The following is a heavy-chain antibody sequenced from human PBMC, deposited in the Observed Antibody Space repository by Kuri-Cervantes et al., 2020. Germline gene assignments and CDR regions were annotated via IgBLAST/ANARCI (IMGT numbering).Heavy chain of an antibody. D-gene: IGHD3-10*01. V-gene: IGHV4-61*01. CDR2: IYYSGST. CDR1: GGSISSGSYY. J-gene: IGHJ6*02. Sequence: GSLRLSCTVSGGSISSGSYYWSWIRQPPGKGLEWIGYIYYSGSTNYNPSLKSRVTISVDTSKNQFSLKLSSVTAADTAVYYCARDSGSGDRYYYYYGMDVWGQGTTVTVSS. CDR3: ARDSGSGDRYYYYYGMDV.